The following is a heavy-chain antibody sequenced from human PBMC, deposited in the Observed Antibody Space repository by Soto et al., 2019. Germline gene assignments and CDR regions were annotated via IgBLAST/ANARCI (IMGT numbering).Heavy chain of an antibody. Sequence: QVQLVQSGAEVKKPGASVKVSCKASGYTFTSYDINWVRQATGQGLEWMGWMNPNSGNTGYAQKFQGRVTMTRNTSISTAYMELSSLRSEDTAVYYCARGVPLRGRLQGGRWFDPWGQGTLVTVSS. D-gene: IGHD4-4*01. CDR2: MNPNSGNT. CDR3: ARGVPLRGRLQGGRWFDP. V-gene: IGHV1-8*01. J-gene: IGHJ5*02. CDR1: GYTFTSYD.